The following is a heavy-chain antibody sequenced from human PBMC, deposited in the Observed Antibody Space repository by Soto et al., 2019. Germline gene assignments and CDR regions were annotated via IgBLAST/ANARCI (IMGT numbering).Heavy chain of an antibody. D-gene: IGHD5-12*01. CDR1: GFTFSSYW. CDR2: IKQDGSEK. CDR3: ARVGYSGYDDY. Sequence: HPGGSLRLSCAASGFTFSSYWMSWVRQAPGKGLEWVANIKQDGSEKYYVDSVKGRFTISRDNAKNSLYLQMNSLRAKDTAVYYCARVGYSGYDDYWGQGTLVTVSS. J-gene: IGHJ4*02. V-gene: IGHV3-7*03.